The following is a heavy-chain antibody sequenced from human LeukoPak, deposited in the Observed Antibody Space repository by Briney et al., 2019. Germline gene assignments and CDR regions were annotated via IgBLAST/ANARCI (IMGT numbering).Heavy chain of an antibody. D-gene: IGHD2-2*02. J-gene: IGHJ6*03. CDR1: GFTFSSYA. V-gene: IGHV4-34*01. Sequence: GSLRLSCAASGFTFSSYAMSWIRQPPGKGLEWIGEINHSGSTNYNPSLKSRVTISVDTSKNQFSLKLSSVTAADTAVYYCARGQVDIVVVPAAILAPHLYYMDVWGKGTTVTVSS. CDR2: INHSGST. CDR3: ARGQVDIVVVPAAILAPHLYYMDV.